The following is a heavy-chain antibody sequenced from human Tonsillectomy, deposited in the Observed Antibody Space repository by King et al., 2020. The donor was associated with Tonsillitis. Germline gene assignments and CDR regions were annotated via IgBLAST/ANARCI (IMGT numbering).Heavy chain of an antibody. D-gene: IGHD2-2*01. CDR1: GFTFSDVW. Sequence: VQLVESGGGFVKPGGSLRLSCAASGFTFSDVWMNWVRQAPGKGLEWVGRIRSKTDGGTSDYAPPVTGRFSISRDDSKNMLYLQMNSLKTEDTAVYYCTTHPAGRRYWYSDLWGRGTLVTVSS. J-gene: IGHJ2*01. CDR3: TTHPAGRRYWYSDL. V-gene: IGHV3-15*01. CDR2: IRSKTDGGTS.